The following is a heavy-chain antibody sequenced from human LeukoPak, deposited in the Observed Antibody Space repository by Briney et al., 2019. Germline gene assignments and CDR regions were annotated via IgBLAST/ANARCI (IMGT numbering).Heavy chain of an antibody. CDR3: ASRKGLMVFPLD. J-gene: IGHJ4*02. Sequence: GGSLRLSCAASGVLFSNYAMTWVRQAPGKGLEWVSAISGRGGNTYYADSVKGRFTISRDNSKNTLYLQMNSLRVEDTAVYYCASRKGLMVFPLDWGQGTLVTVSP. CDR1: GVLFSNYA. D-gene: IGHD2-8*01. CDR2: ISGRGGNT. V-gene: IGHV3-23*01.